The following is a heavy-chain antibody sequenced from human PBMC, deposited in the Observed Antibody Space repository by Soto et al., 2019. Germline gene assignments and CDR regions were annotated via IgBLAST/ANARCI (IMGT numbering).Heavy chain of an antibody. CDR2: ILYSGST. CDR3: ARLGSSGWYQGSYFDY. Sequence: QLQLQESGPGLVKPSETLSLTCIVSGGSITRNNHYWGWIRQSPGKGLEWIGSILYSGSTNYNPPLKSRVTLSVETPKNQFSLKMSAVTAADTALYYCARLGSSGWYQGSYFDYWGQGTLVTVSS. V-gene: IGHV4-39*01. CDR1: GGSITRNNHY. J-gene: IGHJ4*02. D-gene: IGHD6-19*01.